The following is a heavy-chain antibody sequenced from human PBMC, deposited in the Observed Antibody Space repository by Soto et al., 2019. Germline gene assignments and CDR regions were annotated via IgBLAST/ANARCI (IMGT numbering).Heavy chain of an antibody. CDR2: ISYTVNA. CDR1: GGSISIFY. Sequence: SETLSLTCTVSGGSISIFYWSWVRQPPGKGLEWIGHISYTVNANYNPSLKSRVTISVDASKNQFSLKLSSVTAADTAMYFCGRYDFGIDNNDSWGRGPQVPVSA. V-gene: IGHV4-59*01. J-gene: IGHJ4*02. D-gene: IGHD3-3*01. CDR3: GRYDFGIDNNDS.